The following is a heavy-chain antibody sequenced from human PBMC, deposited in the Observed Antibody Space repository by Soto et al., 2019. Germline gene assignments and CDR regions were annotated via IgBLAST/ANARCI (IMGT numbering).Heavy chain of an antibody. Sequence: QLQLQESGSGLVKPSQTLSLTCAVSGDSISSGGYSWNWIRQPPGKGLEWIGYSYHSGGADYNPSIKSRVTNTVDSSKNQFSLKLTSVTAADTAMYYCARDSRSGYYLEYWGQGTLVTVSS. CDR3: ARDSRSGYYLEY. V-gene: IGHV4-30-2*01. CDR1: GDSISSGGYS. D-gene: IGHD3-22*01. CDR2: SYHSGGA. J-gene: IGHJ4*02.